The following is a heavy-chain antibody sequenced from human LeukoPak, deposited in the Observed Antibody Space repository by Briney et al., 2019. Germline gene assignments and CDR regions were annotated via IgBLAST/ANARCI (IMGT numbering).Heavy chain of an antibody. CDR3: ARHMTVTYDAFDI. Sequence: SETLSLTCIVSAGSTRGYYWSWIRQPPGKGLEWIGYIYYSGSTKYNPSLKSRVTISVDTSERQFSLKPSSVTAADTAAYYCARHMTVTYDAFDIWGQGTMVTVSS. J-gene: IGHJ3*02. CDR1: AGSTRGYY. CDR2: IYYSGST. D-gene: IGHD3-22*01. V-gene: IGHV4-59*08.